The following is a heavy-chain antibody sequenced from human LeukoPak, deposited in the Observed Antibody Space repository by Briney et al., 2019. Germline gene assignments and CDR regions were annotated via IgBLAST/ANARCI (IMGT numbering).Heavy chain of an antibody. V-gene: IGHV4-61*08. CDR1: GGSISSGGYY. CDR3: ARAITLFGVVHYYYMDV. Sequence: SETLSLTCTVSGGSISSGGYYWSWIRQPPGKGLEWIGYIYHSGSAIYNPALKSRLTMSLDTSKNQFSLKLKSVTAADTAMYYCARAITLFGVVHYYYMDVWGKGITVTVSS. D-gene: IGHD3-3*01. J-gene: IGHJ6*03. CDR2: IYHSGSA.